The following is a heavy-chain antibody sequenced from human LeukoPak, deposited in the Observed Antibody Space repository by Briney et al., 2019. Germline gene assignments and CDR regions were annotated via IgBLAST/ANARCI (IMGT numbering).Heavy chain of an antibody. J-gene: IGHJ4*02. CDR1: GFTFSSYG. Sequence: PGGSLRLSCAASGFTFSSYGMHWVRQAPGKGLEWVAFIRYDGSNKYYADSVKGRFTISRDNSKNKLYLQMNSLGAEDTAVYYCAKGGYVVIPGCIDYWGQGTLVTVSS. V-gene: IGHV3-30*02. D-gene: IGHD3-22*01. CDR2: IRYDGSNK. CDR3: AKGGYVVIPGCIDY.